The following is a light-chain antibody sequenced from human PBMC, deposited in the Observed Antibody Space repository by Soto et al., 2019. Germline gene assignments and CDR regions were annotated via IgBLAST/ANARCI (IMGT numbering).Light chain of an antibody. CDR1: QSVGSK. Sequence: DIVLTQSPGTLSLSPGERATLSCRASQSVGSKLAWYRQTPGQAPRLLIYGASTRATDTPARFSGSGAGTDFNLTISRVEPADFAMYYCQQYGSSFATFGQGTQVE. J-gene: IGKJ1*01. V-gene: IGKV3-20*01. CDR2: GAS. CDR3: QQYGSSFAT.